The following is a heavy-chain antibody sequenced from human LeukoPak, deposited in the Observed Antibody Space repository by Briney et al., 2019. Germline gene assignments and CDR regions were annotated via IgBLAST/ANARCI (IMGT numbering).Heavy chain of an antibody. J-gene: IGHJ4*02. D-gene: IGHD5-24*01. CDR2: NYYSGST. CDR1: GGSISSSSYY. CDR3: ARTREMAAIPIDY. Sequence: PSETLSLTCTVSGGSISSSSYYWVWIRQPPGKALERIGSNYYSGSTYDNPSLESRVTISVDTSKNQFSLKLSSVTAAHTAVYYCARTREMAAIPIDYWAPGTLVTVSS. V-gene: IGHV4-39*07.